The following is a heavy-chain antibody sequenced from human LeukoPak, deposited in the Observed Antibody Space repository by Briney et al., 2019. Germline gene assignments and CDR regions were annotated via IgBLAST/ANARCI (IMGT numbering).Heavy chain of an antibody. CDR3: ASSGTPLGVPAYNWFDP. V-gene: IGHV1-69*13. CDR1: GGTFSSYA. CDR2: IIPIFGTA. Sequence: ASVKVSCKASGGTFSSYAISWVRQAPGEGLEWMGGIIPIFGTANYAQKFQGRVTITADESTSTASMGLSSLRSEDTAVYYCASSGTPLGVPAYNWFDPWGQGTLVTVSS. J-gene: IGHJ5*02. D-gene: IGHD2-2*01.